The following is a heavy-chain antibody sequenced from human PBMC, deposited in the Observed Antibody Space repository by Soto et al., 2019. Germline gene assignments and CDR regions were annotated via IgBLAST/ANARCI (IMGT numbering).Heavy chain of an antibody. Sequence: GGSLRLSCAASGFSFSTSGMHWVRQAPGKGLEWVALISYEGGSKFYADSVRGRFTISRDHSKNTLFLQMNSLKPDDTAVYYCAKDPLSTGYGRYFDSWGQGTLVTVFS. V-gene: IGHV3-30*18. CDR1: GFSFSTSG. J-gene: IGHJ4*02. D-gene: IGHD3-22*01. CDR2: ISYEGGSK. CDR3: AKDPLSTGYGRYFDS.